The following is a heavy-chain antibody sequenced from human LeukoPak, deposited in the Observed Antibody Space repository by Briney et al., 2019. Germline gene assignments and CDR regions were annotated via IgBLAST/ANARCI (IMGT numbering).Heavy chain of an antibody. D-gene: IGHD6-13*01. CDR2: IYTSGST. Sequence: SETLSLTCTVSGGSISSYYWSWIRQPAGKGLEWIGRIYTSGSTNYNPSLKSRVTTSVDTSKNQFSLKLSSVTAADTAVYYCARNIRLGIAAAGTAYFDYWGQGTLVTVSS. V-gene: IGHV4-4*07. J-gene: IGHJ4*02. CDR3: ARNIRLGIAAAGTAYFDY. CDR1: GGSISSYY.